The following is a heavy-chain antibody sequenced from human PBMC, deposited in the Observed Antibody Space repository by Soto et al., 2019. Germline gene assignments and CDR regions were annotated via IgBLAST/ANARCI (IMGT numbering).Heavy chain of an antibody. D-gene: IGHD5-18*01. CDR2: IYSSGST. V-gene: IGHV4-61*08. CDR3: ARDIRGYSRAFDY. Sequence: SGTLSLTCTVSGDSVSSDGFSWTWIRKPPGKGLEWIGYIYSSGSTKYNPSLKSRVTISLDTSNNQFSLELTSVTAADTAIYYCARDIRGYSRAFDYWGQGALVTVSS. J-gene: IGHJ4*02. CDR1: GDSVSSDGFS.